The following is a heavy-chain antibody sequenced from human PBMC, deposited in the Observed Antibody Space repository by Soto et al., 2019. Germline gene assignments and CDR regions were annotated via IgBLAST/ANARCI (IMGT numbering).Heavy chain of an antibody. V-gene: IGHV1-18*04. D-gene: IGHD1-26*01. Sequence: QVQLVQSGAEVKKPGASVKVSCKASGYTFTSYGISWVRQAPGQGLEWMGWISAYNGNTNYAQKLQGRVTMTTDTSTSTDYMELRSLRSDDTAVYYCARDHSGSYYGPHKYYFDYWGQGTLVTVSS. J-gene: IGHJ4*02. CDR1: GYTFTSYG. CDR3: ARDHSGSYYGPHKYYFDY. CDR2: ISAYNGNT.